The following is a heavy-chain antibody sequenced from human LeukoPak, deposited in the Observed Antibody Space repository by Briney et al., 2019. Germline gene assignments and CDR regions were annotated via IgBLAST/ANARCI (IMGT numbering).Heavy chain of an antibody. J-gene: IGHJ3*02. CDR3: ARAKSITMIVVVSDAFDI. CDR1: GGSFSGYY. Sequence: SETLSLTCAVYGGSFSGYYWSWIRQPPGKGLEWIGEINHSGSTNYNPSLKSRVTISVDTSKNQFSLKLSSVTAADTAVYYCARAKSITMIVVVSDAFDIWGQGTMVTASS. D-gene: IGHD3-22*01. CDR2: INHSGST. V-gene: IGHV4-34*01.